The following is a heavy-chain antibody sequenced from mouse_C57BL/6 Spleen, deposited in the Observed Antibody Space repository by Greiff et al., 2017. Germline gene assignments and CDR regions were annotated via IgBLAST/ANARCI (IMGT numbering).Heavy chain of an antibody. CDR2: IDPSDSYT. CDR3: ARKDYGYAMDY. V-gene: IGHV1-59*01. CDR1: GYTFTSYW. D-gene: IGHD1-1*01. J-gene: IGHJ4*01. Sequence: VQLQQPGAELVRPGTSVKLSCKASGYTFTSYWMHWVKQRPGQGLEWIGVIDPSDSYTNYNQKFKGKATLTVDTSSSTAYMQLSSLTSEDSAVYYCARKDYGYAMDYWGQGTSGTVSS.